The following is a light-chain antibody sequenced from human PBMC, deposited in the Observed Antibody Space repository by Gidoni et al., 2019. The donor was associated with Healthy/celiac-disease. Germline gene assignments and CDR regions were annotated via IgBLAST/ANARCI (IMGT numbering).Light chain of an antibody. V-gene: IGKV1-39*01. CDR2: AAS. CDR3: QQSYITPRT. Sequence: DIQMTQSPSSLSASVGDRVTITCRASQSISSYLNWYQQKPGKAPKLLIYAASSLQSGGPSRFSGSGSGTDFTLTIISLQPEDFATYYCQQSYITPRTFGQGTKVEIK. CDR1: QSISSY. J-gene: IGKJ1*01.